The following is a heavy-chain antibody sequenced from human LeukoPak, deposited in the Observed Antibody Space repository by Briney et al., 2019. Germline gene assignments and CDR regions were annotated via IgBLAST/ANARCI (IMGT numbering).Heavy chain of an antibody. V-gene: IGHV4-59*01. Sequence: SETLSLTCTVSGGSISSYYWSWIRQPPGKGLEWIGYIYYSGSTNYNPSLKSRVTISVDTSKNKFSLKLSSVTAADTAVYYCARYYTGVAAIGNWFDPWGQGTLVTVSS. CDR2: IYYSGST. J-gene: IGHJ5*02. CDR3: ARYYTGVAAIGNWFDP. D-gene: IGHD2-15*01. CDR1: GGSISSYY.